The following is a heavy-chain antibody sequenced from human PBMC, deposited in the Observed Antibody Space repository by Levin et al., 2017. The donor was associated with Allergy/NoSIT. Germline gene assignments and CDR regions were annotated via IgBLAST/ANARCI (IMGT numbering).Heavy chain of an antibody. Sequence: PGGSLRLSCAASGFTFSSYWMSWVRQAPGKGLEWVANIKQDGSEKYYVDSVKGRFTISRDNAKNSLYLQMNSLRAEDTAVYYCARDWPLLRFLESGWFDPWGQGTLVTVSS. CDR3: ARDWPLLRFLESGWFDP. D-gene: IGHD3-3*01. CDR2: IKQDGSEK. J-gene: IGHJ5*02. V-gene: IGHV3-7*01. CDR1: GFTFSSYW.